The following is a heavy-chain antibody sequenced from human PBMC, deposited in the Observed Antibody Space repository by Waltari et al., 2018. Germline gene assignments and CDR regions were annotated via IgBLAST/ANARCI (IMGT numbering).Heavy chain of an antibody. D-gene: IGHD2-15*01. Sequence: QVQLQESGPGLVKPSQTLSLTCTVSGGSISSGSYYWSWIRQPAGKGLEWIGRIYTSGSTNYNPSLKSRVTISVDTSKNQFSLKLSSVTAADTAVYYCAREGYCSGGCCYSGWFDPWGQGTLVTVSS. CDR3: AREGYCSGGCCYSGWFDP. CDR2: IYTSGST. J-gene: IGHJ5*02. CDR1: GGSISSGSYY. V-gene: IGHV4-61*02.